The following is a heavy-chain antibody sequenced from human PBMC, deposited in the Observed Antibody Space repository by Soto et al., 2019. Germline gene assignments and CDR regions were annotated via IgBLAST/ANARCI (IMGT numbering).Heavy chain of an antibody. Sequence: ASVKVSCKASGFTFSHSAMQWVRQARGQSLEWIGWIIVGNGNTNYAQKFQGRVTITWDTSASTAYMELSSLRSEDTAVYYCARDLVAAAEYYYGMDVWGQGTTVTVSS. V-gene: IGHV1-3*01. CDR1: GFTFSHSA. CDR2: IIVGNGNT. D-gene: IGHD6-13*01. CDR3: ARDLVAAAEYYYGMDV. J-gene: IGHJ6*02.